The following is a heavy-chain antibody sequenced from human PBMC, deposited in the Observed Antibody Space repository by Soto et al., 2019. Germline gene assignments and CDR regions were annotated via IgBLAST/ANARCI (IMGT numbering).Heavy chain of an antibody. CDR1: GFTFSTYW. D-gene: IGHD6-6*01. CDR2: INSDASHT. CDR3: AKESIAAPIPKRLNWFDP. J-gene: IGHJ5*02. V-gene: IGHV3-74*01. Sequence: PGGSLRLSCAASGFTFSTYWMHWIRQVPGKGLEWVSRINSDASHTYYADSVKGRFTISRDNAKNTLHLEMNSPRAEDTAVYYCAKESIAAPIPKRLNWFDPWGQGTLVTVSS.